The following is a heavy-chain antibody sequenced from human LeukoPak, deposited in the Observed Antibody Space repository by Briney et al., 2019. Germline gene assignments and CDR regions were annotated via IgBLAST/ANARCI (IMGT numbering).Heavy chain of an antibody. V-gene: IGHV3-7*05. Sequence: HAGGSLRLSCAASGFTFSNYWMXXVRQAPGKGLEXVANIKQDGTEKYYVDSVKGRFTISRDNAENSLNPQMNSLRAEDTAVYYCAGGMTVAANWFDPWGQGTLVTVSS. D-gene: IGHD6-19*01. CDR2: IKQDGTEK. J-gene: IGHJ5*02. CDR1: GFTFSNYW. CDR3: AGGMTVAANWFDP.